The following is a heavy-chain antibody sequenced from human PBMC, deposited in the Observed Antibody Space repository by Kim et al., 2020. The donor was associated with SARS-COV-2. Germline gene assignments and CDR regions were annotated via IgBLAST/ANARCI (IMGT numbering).Heavy chain of an antibody. CDR1: GFTFSSYG. Sequence: GGSLRLSCAASGFTFSSYGMHWVRQAPGKGLEWVAVISYDGSNKYYVDSVKGRFTISRDNSKNTLYLQMNSLRAEDTAVYYCVIYYYYGMDVWGQGTTVTVSS. CDR3: VIYYYYGMDV. CDR2: ISYDGSNK. V-gene: IGHV3-30*03. J-gene: IGHJ6*02.